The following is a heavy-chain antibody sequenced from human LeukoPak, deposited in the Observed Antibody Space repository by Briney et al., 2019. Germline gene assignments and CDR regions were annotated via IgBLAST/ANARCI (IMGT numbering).Heavy chain of an antibody. CDR3: ARGPRLVPLDAFDI. CDR2: INPNSGGT. D-gene: IGHD3-9*01. Sequence: ASAKVSCKASGYTFTGYYMHWVRQAPGQGLEWMGWINPNSGGTNYAQKFQGRVTMTRDTSISTAYMELSRLRSDDTAVYYCARGPRLVPLDAFDIWGQGTMVTVSS. CDR1: GYTFTGYY. V-gene: IGHV1-2*02. J-gene: IGHJ3*02.